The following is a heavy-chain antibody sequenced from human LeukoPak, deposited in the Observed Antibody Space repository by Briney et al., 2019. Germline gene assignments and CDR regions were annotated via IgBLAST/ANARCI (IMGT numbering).Heavy chain of an antibody. J-gene: IGHJ4*02. Sequence: SETLSLTCTASGGSISSYYWSWIRQSPGKGLEWIGYSGSTNYNPSHKSQVIISVDTSKNQFSLTLTSVTAAHTAAYYCSGDGGSGAFAYGAGETGVTVPS. CDR2: SGST. CDR1: GGSISSYY. D-gene: IGHD2-15*01. V-gene: IGHV4-59*01. CDR3: SGDGGSGAFAY.